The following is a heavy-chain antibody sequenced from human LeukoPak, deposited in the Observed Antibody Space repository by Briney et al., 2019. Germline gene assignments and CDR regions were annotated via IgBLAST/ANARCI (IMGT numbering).Heavy chain of an antibody. CDR1: GYTFTGYY. D-gene: IGHD3-16*01. V-gene: IGHV1-2*06. CDR3: AVIPSGESWLFSEDYYYYGMDV. J-gene: IGHJ6*02. Sequence: ASVKVSCKASGYTFTGYYMHWVRQAPGQGLEWMGRINPNSGGTNYAQEFQGRVTMTRDTSISTAYMELSRLRSDDTAVYYCAVIPSGESWLFSEDYYYYGMDVWGQGTTVTVSS. CDR2: INPNSGGT.